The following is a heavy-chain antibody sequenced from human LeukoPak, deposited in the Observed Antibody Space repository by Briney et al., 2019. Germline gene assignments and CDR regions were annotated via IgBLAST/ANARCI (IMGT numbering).Heavy chain of an antibody. D-gene: IGHD3-22*01. CDR1: GGTFSSYA. CDR2: IIPILGIA. J-gene: IGHJ4*02. V-gene: IGHV1-69*04. Sequence: GASVKVSCKASGGTFSSYAISWVRQAPGQGLEWMGRIIPILGIANYAQKFHGRVTITADKSTSTAYMELSSLRSEDTAVYYCARDTPSNYYDSSGYTFDYWGQGTLVTVSS. CDR3: ARDTPSNYYDSSGYTFDY.